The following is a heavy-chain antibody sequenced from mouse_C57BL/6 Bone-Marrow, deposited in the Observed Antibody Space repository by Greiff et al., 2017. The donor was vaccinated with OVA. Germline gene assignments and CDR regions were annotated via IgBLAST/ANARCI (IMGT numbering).Heavy chain of an antibody. CDR3: ARMVTTKAMDY. J-gene: IGHJ4*01. CDR1: GFTFSDYG. CDR2: ISSGSSTI. V-gene: IGHV5-17*01. Sequence: EVQVVESGGGLVKPGGSLKLSCAASGFTFSDYGMHWVRQAPEKGLEWVAYISSGSSTIYYADTVKGRFTISRDNAKKTLFLQMTSLRSEDTAMYYCARMVTTKAMDYWGQGTSVTVSS. D-gene: IGHD2-2*01.